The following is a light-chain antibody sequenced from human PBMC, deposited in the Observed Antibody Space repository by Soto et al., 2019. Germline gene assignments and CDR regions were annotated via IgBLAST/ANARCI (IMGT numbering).Light chain of an antibody. CDR1: QSISSY. V-gene: IGKV1-39*01. Sequence: DIQMTQSPSSLSSSVGDRVTITCRASQSISSYLNWYQQKPGKAPKLLIYAASSLQSGVPYRFSGRGSGTDVTVTISSLQPEDFATYYCQQSYSTPRTFGQGTKVEIK. CDR3: QQSYSTPRT. J-gene: IGKJ1*01. CDR2: AAS.